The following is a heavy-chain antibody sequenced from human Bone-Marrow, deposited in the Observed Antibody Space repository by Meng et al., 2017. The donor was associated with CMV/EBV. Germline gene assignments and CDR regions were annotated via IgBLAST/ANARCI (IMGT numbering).Heavy chain of an antibody. CDR1: GFTFSSYA. V-gene: IGHV3-30-3*01. CDR2: ISYDGSNK. D-gene: IGHD2-2*01. Sequence: GESLKISCAASGFTFSSYAMHWVRQAPGKGLEWVAVISYDGSNKYYADSVKGRFTISRDNSKNTLYLQMNSLRAEDTAVYYCARGRMVPAATVGYWGEGTLVTVSS. CDR3: ARGRMVPAATVGY. J-gene: IGHJ4*02.